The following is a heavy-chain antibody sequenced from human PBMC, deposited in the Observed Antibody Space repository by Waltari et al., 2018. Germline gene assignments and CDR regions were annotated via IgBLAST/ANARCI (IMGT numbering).Heavy chain of an antibody. J-gene: IGHJ6*03. D-gene: IGHD4-17*01. CDR3: AKGRYGESYYYYYMDV. Sequence: EVQLVESGGGLVQPGGSLRLSCAASGFTFSSYAMSWVRQAPGKGLEWVSAISGSGGSTYYADSVKGRFTISRDNSKNTLYLQMNSLRAEDTAVYYCAKGRYGESYYYYYMDVWGKGTTVTVSS. CDR2: ISGSGGST. CDR1: GFTFSSYA. V-gene: IGHV3-23*04.